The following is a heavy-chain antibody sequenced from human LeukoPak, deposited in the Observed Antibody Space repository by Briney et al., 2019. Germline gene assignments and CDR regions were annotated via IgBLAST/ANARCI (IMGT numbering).Heavy chain of an antibody. CDR3: AREGPVGSGYYFDY. Sequence: ASVKVSCKASGGTFSSYAISRVRQAPGQGLEWMGGIIPIFGTANYAQKFQGRVTITADESTSTAYMELSSLRSEDTAVYYGAREGPVGSGYYFDYWGQGTLVTVSS. V-gene: IGHV1-69*13. CDR2: IIPIFGTA. D-gene: IGHD3-22*01. CDR1: GGTFSSYA. J-gene: IGHJ4*02.